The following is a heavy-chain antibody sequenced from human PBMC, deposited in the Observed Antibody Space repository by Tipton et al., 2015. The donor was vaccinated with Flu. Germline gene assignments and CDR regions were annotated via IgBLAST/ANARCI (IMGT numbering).Heavy chain of an antibody. Sequence: GSLRLSCAASGFTFSTYAMSWVRQAPGKGLEWVSGISGSGDSTNYPDSVKGRFTISRDSSKNTLYLQVNSLRAEDTAIYYCARGGSIGSRPLYWGRGTLVTVSS. CDR1: GFTFSTYA. J-gene: IGHJ1*01. D-gene: IGHD3-3*02. CDR2: ISGSGDST. CDR3: ARGGSIGSRPLY. V-gene: IGHV3-23*01.